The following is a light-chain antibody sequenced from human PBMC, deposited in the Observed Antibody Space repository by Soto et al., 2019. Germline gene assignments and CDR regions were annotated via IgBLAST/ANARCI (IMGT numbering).Light chain of an antibody. CDR2: SAS. V-gene: IGKV1-6*01. CDR3: QQRSDWPLT. Sequence: AIQMTQSPSSLSASVGDRVTITCRASQGIRKDLGWYQQRPGTAPKLLIYSASSLQSGVPSRFSGGGSGTDFTLTISSLQPEDFAVYYCQQRSDWPLTFGGGTKVDIK. CDR1: QGIRKD. J-gene: IGKJ4*01.